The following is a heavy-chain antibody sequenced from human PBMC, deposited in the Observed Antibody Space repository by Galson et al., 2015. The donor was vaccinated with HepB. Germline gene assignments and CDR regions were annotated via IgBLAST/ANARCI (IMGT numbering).Heavy chain of an antibody. J-gene: IGHJ4*02. V-gene: IGHV3-30*18. D-gene: IGHD3-22*01. CDR2: ISYDGSNK. Sequence: SLRLSCAASGFTFSRYGMHWVRQAPGKGLEWVAVISYDGSNKYYADSVKGRFTISRDNSKDTLYLQMNSLRAEDTAVYYCAKDRNNYYDSSGTEFDYWGQGTLVTVSS. CDR3: AKDRNNYYDSSGTEFDY. CDR1: GFTFSRYG.